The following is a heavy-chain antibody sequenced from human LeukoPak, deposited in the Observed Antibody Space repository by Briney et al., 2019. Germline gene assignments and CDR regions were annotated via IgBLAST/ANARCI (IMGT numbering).Heavy chain of an antibody. Sequence: PGGSLRLSCAASGFTFSSYAMSWVRQAPGKGLEWVSAISGSGGSTYYADSVKGRFTISRDNAKNSLYLQMNSLRAEDTAVYYCARDRPYDFWSGYYMAFDYWGQGTLVTVSS. CDR2: ISGSGGST. D-gene: IGHD3-3*01. CDR3: ARDRPYDFWSGYYMAFDY. CDR1: GFTFSSYA. J-gene: IGHJ4*02. V-gene: IGHV3-23*01.